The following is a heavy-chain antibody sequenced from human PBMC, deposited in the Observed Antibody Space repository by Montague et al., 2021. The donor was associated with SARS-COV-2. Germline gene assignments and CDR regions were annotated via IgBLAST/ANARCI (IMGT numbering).Heavy chain of an antibody. CDR3: ARFTYPLLFIESYYCIDY. CDR2: ISHSGST. Sequence: SETLSLTCSVSGDSISNYSWRWIRQPPGKGLEWLGEISHSGSTNYNPSLRSRVTISIDTPKNQFSLKLSSVTAADTAVYYCARFTYPLLFIESYYCIDYWGQGTTVTVSS. J-gene: IGHJ6*02. CDR1: GDSISNYS. D-gene: IGHD2-2*01. V-gene: IGHV4-34*01.